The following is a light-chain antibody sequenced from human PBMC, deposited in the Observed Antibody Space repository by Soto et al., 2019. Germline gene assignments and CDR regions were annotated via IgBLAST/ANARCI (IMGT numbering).Light chain of an antibody. CDR2: GAS. V-gene: IGKV3-15*01. J-gene: IGKJ4*01. CDR3: QQYNNWPSLT. Sequence: EIVMTQSPATLPVSPGERATLSCRASQSVRRNLAWYQQKPGQAPRLLTYGASTRATGIPARFSGSGSGTEFTLTISSLQSEDFAVYYCQQYNNWPSLTFGGGTKVEIK. CDR1: QSVRRN.